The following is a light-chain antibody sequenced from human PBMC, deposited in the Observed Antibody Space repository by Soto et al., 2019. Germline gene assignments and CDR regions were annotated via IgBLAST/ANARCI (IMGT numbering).Light chain of an antibody. CDR1: QSVSSTY. V-gene: IGKV3-20*01. Sequence: EIVLTQSPGTLSLSPGEEATLSCRASQSVSSTYLAWYQQKPGQPPRLLIYGVSSRATGIPDRFSGSGSGTDFTLTISRLEPEDFAVYYCQQYGSSPPSVTFGQGTRLENK. J-gene: IGKJ5*01. CDR2: GVS. CDR3: QQYGSSPPSVT.